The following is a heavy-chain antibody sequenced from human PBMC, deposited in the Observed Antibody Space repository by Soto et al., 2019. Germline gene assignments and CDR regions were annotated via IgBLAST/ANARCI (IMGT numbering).Heavy chain of an antibody. CDR1: GDSISSYY. V-gene: IGHV4-59*05. D-gene: IGHD4-4*01. J-gene: IGHJ3*02. CDR2: IYYSGST. CDR3: ARRLGNSPLGAFDI. Sequence: SETLSLTCTVSGDSISSYYWSWIRQPPGKGLEWIGSIYYSGSTYYNPSLKSRVTISVDTSKNQFSLKLSSVTAADTAVYYCARRLGNSPLGAFDIWGQGTMVTVS.